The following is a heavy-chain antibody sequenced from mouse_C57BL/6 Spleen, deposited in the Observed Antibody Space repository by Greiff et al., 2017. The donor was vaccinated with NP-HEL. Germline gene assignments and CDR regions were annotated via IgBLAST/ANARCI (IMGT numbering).Heavy chain of an antibody. CDR1: GYTFTSYW. Sequence: VQLQQSGAELVMPGASVKLSCKASGYTFTSYWMHWVKQRPGQGLEWIGEIDPSDSYTNYNQKFKGKSTLTVDKSSSTAYMQLSSLTSEDSAVYYCARHYDYDGYYAMDYWGQGTSVTVSS. J-gene: IGHJ4*01. CDR2: IDPSDSYT. V-gene: IGHV1-69*01. D-gene: IGHD2-4*01. CDR3: ARHYDYDGYYAMDY.